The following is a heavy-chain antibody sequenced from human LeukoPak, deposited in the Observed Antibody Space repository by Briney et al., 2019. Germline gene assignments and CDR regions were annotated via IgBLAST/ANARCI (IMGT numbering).Heavy chain of an antibody. V-gene: IGHV3-21*01. J-gene: IGHJ4*02. Sequence: PGGSLRLSCAASGFTFGSYAVTWVRQAPGKGLEWVSFITSSSSYIYYADSVKGRFTISRDNAKNSLYLQMNSLRAEDTAVYYCARVSISGSYSLFDYWSQGTLVTVSS. D-gene: IGHD3-10*01. CDR3: ARVSISGSYSLFDY. CDR2: ITSSSSYI. CDR1: GFTFGSYA.